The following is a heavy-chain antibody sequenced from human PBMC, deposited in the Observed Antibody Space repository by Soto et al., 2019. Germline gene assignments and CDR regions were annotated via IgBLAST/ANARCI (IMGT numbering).Heavy chain of an antibody. CDR2: ISGSGGST. V-gene: IGHV3-23*01. CDR3: AKTGSGSYYLGYYFDY. Sequence: EVQLLESGGGLVQPGGSLRLSCAASGFTFSSYAMSWVRQAPGKGLEWVSAISGSGGSTYYADSVKGRFTISRDNSKSPLYLQMNSLRAEDTAVYYCAKTGSGSYYLGYYFDYWGQGTLVTVSS. J-gene: IGHJ4*02. D-gene: IGHD3-10*01. CDR1: GFTFSSYA.